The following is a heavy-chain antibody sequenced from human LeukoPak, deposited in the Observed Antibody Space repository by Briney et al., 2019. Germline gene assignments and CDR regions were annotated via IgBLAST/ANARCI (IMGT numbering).Heavy chain of an antibody. J-gene: IGHJ4*02. V-gene: IGHV3-23*01. CDR2: ISGSGVST. Sequence: GGSLRLSCAGSGFTFSSYGMSWVRQTPGKGLEWVSAISGSGVSTYYVDSVKGRFTISRDNSKNTLVLQMNSLRAEDTAVYYCARDSARRDGYNFDYWGQGTLVTVSS. D-gene: IGHD5-24*01. CDR3: ARDSARRDGYNFDY. CDR1: GFTFSSYG.